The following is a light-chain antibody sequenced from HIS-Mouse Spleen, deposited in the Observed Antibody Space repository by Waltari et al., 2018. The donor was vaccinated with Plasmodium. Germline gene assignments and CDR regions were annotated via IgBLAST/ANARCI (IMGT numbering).Light chain of an antibody. Sequence: SYELTQPPSVSVSPGQPARITCSGAALTKKYAYLYQQQSGQAPVLVIYEDSKRPSGIPERFSGSSSGTMATLTISGAQVEEEADYYCYSTDSSGNHRVFGGGTKLTVL. V-gene: IGLV3-10*01. J-gene: IGLJ3*02. CDR3: YSTDSSGNHRV. CDR2: EDS. CDR1: ALTKKY.